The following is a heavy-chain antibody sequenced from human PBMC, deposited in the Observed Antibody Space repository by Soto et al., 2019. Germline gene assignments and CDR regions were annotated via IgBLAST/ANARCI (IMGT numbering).Heavy chain of an antibody. CDR2: IRSKANSYAT. V-gene: IGHV3-73*01. J-gene: IGHJ3*02. CDR1: GFTFSGSA. CDR3: TSTVTKESDAFDI. Sequence: EVQLVESGGGLVQPGGSLKLSCAASGFTFSGSAMHWVRQASGKGLEWVGRIRSKANSYATAYAASVKGRFTISRDDSKNTAYLQMNSLKTEDTAVYYCTSTVTKESDAFDIWGQGTMVTVSS. D-gene: IGHD4-17*01.